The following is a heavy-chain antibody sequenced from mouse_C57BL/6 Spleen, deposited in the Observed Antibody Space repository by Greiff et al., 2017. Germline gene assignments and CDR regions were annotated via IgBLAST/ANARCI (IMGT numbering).Heavy chain of an antibody. V-gene: IGHV3-1*01. Sequence: EVQLQQSGPGMVKPSQTLSLTCTVTGYSITSGYDWHWIRHFPGNKLEWMGYISYSGSTNYNPSLKSRISITHDTSKNHFFLKLNSVTTEDTATYYCARGDGSRAYAMDYWGQGTSVTVSS. CDR1: GYSITSGYD. CDR3: ARGDGSRAYAMDY. CDR2: ISYSGST. J-gene: IGHJ4*01. D-gene: IGHD1-1*01.